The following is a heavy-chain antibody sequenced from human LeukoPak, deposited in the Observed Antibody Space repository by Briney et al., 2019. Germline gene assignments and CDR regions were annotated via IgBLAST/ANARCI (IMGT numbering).Heavy chain of an antibody. CDR3: SQYGSGWSHFDY. CDR1: GFTFSSYS. V-gene: IGHV3-15*01. CDR2: IKSKTDGGTT. Sequence: YPGGSLRLSCAASGFTFSSYSMSWVRQAPGKGLEWVGRIKSKTDGGTTDYAAPVKGRFTISRDDSKNTLYLQMNSLKTEDTAVYYCSQYGSGWSHFDYWGQGTLVTVSS. J-gene: IGHJ4*02. D-gene: IGHD6-19*01.